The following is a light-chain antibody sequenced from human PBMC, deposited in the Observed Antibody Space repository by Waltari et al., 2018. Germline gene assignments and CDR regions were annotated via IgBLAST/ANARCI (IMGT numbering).Light chain of an antibody. V-gene: IGLV1-47*01. J-gene: IGLJ3*02. CDR2: MNN. CDR3: AAWDDSLAV. Sequence: QSVLTQPPSASGTPGQRVTISCSGSSSNIGRNYVYWYQQLPGTAPKLLSYMNNHRPAGVPDRFCGSKSGTSASLAISGVRSEDEADYYCAAWDDSLAVFGGGTKLTVL. CDR1: SSNIGRNY.